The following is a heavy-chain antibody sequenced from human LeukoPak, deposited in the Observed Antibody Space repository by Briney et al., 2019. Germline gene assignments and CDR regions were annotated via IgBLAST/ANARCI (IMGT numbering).Heavy chain of an antibody. CDR2: ISISNSYI. CDR3: VTEVSGSFPT. D-gene: IGHD1-26*01. CDR1: GFTFSRYS. J-gene: IGHJ4*02. Sequence: GGSLRLSYAASGFTFSRYSMNWVRQAPGKGLEWVSSISISNSYIYYADSVKDRFTMSRDNAKNSLYLQVNSLKSEDTAVYYCVTEVSGSFPTWGQGTLVTVSS. V-gene: IGHV3-21*03.